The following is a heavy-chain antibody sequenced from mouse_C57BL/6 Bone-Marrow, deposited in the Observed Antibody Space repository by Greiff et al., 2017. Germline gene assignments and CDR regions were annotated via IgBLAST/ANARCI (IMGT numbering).Heavy chain of an antibody. V-gene: IGHV14-3*01. J-gene: IGHJ4*01. CDR2: IDPANGNT. Sequence: DVKLVESVAELVRPGASVKLSCTASGFNIKNTYMHWVKQRPEQGLEWIGRIDPANGNTKYAPKFQGKVTITADTSSNTAYLQLSSLTSEDTAIYYWDLFYYGNYYAMGCWGQGASVTVSS. D-gene: IGHD2-1*01. CDR1: GFNIKNTY. CDR3: DLFYYGNYYAMGC.